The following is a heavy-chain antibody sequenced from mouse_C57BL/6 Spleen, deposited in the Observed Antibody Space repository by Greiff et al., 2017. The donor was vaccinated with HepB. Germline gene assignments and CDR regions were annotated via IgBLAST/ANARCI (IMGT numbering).Heavy chain of an antibody. J-gene: IGHJ3*01. CDR1: GFTFSSYA. CDR2: ISDGGSYT. CDR3: ARDGRLRPFAY. D-gene: IGHD2-4*01. Sequence: EVMLVESGGGLVKPGGSLKLSCAASGFTFSSYAMSWVRQTPEKRLEWVATISDGGSYTYYPDNVKGRFTISRDNAKNNLYLQMSHLKSEDTAMYYCARDGRLRPFAYWGQGTLVTVSA. V-gene: IGHV5-4*01.